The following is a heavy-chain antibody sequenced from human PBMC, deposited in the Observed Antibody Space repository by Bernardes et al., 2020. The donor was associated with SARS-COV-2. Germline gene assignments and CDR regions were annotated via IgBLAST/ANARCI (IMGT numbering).Heavy chain of an antibody. J-gene: IGHJ6*02. Sequence: GGSLRLSRAASGVTVSTNYMNWVRQAPGKGLEWVSVFYSGGFTYYADSVKGRFTISRDNSKNTLYLQMNSLRAEDTAVYYCARELSGMDVWGQGTTVTVSS. V-gene: IGHV3-66*01. CDR1: GVTVSTNY. CDR3: ARELSGMDV. CDR2: FYSGGFT.